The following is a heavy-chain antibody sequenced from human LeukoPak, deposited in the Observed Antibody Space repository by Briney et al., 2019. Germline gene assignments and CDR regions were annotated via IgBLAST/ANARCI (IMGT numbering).Heavy chain of an antibody. CDR3: ARLGWSEHCSGGRCSPNWFDP. D-gene: IGHD2-15*01. CDR1: GYSFTIYW. J-gene: IGHJ5*02. Sequence: GESLKISCKGSGYSFTIYWIGWVRQMPGKGLEWMGIIYPGDSDIRYSPSFQGQVTISADKSISTAYLQWSSLKASDTAMYYCARLGWSEHCSGGRCSPNWFDPWGQGTLVTVYS. V-gene: IGHV5-51*01. CDR2: IYPGDSDI.